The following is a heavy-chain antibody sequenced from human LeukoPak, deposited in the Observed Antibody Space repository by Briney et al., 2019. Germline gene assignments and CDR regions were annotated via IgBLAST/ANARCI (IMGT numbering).Heavy chain of an antibody. CDR1: GFTFSGSA. CDR3: TWTLYYYDSSGYYSPDAFDI. Sequence: PGGSLRLSCAASGFTFSGSAMHWVRQASGKGLEWVGRIRSKANSYATAYAASVKGRFTISRDDSKNTAYLQMNSQKTEDTAVYYCTWTLYYYDSSGYYSPDAFDIWGQGTLVTVSS. J-gene: IGHJ3*02. V-gene: IGHV3-73*01. CDR2: IRSKANSYAT. D-gene: IGHD3-22*01.